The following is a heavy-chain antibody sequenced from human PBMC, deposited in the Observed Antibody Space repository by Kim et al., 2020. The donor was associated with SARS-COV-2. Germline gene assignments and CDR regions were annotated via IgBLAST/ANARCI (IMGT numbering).Heavy chain of an antibody. CDR1: GGSVTSYY. CDR3: ARSRASASSRHGLDV. D-gene: IGHD2-2*01. Sequence: SETLSLTCTVSGGSVTSYYWTWIQQPAGKGPEWIGRIYRSGRNDYNPSLRGRVTISLDTSNNRFSLRLDSVTAADTADYYCARSRASASSRHGLDVWGQGTTVTVSS. CDR2: IYRSGRN. V-gene: IGHV4-4*07. J-gene: IGHJ6*02.